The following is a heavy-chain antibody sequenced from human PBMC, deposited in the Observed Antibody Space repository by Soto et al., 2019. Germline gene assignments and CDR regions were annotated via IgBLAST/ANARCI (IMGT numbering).Heavy chain of an antibody. CDR2: INPSGGST. CDR1: GYTFTTYY. Sequence: ASVKVSCKASGYTFTTYYLHWVRQAPGQGLEWMGIINPSGGSTNYAQRFQGRATMTSDTSTSTVYMELSSLRADDTAVYYCARVVVPTTATTNNWFDPWGQGTLVTVSS. V-gene: IGHV1-46*01. CDR3: ARVVVPTTATTNNWFDP. J-gene: IGHJ5*02. D-gene: IGHD4-17*01.